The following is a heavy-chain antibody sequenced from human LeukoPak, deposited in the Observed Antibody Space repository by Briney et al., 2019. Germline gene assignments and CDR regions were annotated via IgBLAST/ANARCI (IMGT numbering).Heavy chain of an antibody. D-gene: IGHD2-2*01. CDR2: IYYSGST. V-gene: IGHV4-59*12. CDR1: GGSISSYY. J-gene: IGHJ4*02. CDR3: ARDMCSSTSCYELDY. Sequence: SETLSLTCTVSGGSISSYYWSWIRQPPGKGLEWIGYIYYSGSTYYNPSLKSRVTISVDTSKNQFSLKLSSVTAADTAVYYCARDMCSSTSCYELDYWGQGTLVTVSS.